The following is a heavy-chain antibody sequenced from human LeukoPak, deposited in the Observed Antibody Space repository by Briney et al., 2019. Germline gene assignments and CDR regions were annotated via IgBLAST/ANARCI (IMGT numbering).Heavy chain of an antibody. Sequence: SGPTLFHPTPPLTLTFTFSGFSLRTSGMCVSWIRQPPVKALEWLTLIDWDADTYYITSLKTRLTISKDTSKNQVVLTMTNMDPVDTATYYCTRTYSGSYPVHYWGQGTLVTVSS. CDR2: IDWDADT. CDR1: GFSLRTSGMC. V-gene: IGHV2-70*13. J-gene: IGHJ4*02. CDR3: TRTYSGSYPVHY. D-gene: IGHD1-26*01.